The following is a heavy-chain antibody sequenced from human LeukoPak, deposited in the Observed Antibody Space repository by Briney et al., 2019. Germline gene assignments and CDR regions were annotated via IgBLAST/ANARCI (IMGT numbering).Heavy chain of an antibody. D-gene: IGHD3-10*01. J-gene: IGHJ5*02. Sequence: GGSLRLSCAASGFTFSSYWMHWVRQAPGRGLEWVSTISGSGGSTYYADSVKGRFTISRDNSKNTLFLHMNSLRAEDTAVYYCAKPVGEPSGSWGQGTLVTVSS. V-gene: IGHV3-23*01. CDR1: GFTFSSYW. CDR2: ISGSGGST. CDR3: AKPVGEPSGS.